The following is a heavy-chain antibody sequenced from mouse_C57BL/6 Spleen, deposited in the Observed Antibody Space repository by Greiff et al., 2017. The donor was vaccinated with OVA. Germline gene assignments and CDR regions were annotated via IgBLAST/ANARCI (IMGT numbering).Heavy chain of an antibody. CDR3: ARDHYYGSSDWYFDV. D-gene: IGHD1-1*01. CDR2: LYSGSGYP. J-gene: IGHJ1*03. CDR1: GYSFTSYY. V-gene: IGHV1-66*01. Sequence: QVHVKQSGPELVKPGASVQISCKASGYSFTSYYIHRVKQRPGQGLEWIGWLYSGSGYPKYNEQFKGKATLTADPSSSPAYMQLSRLTSEDAAVYYCARDHYYGSSDWYFDVWGTGTTVTVSS.